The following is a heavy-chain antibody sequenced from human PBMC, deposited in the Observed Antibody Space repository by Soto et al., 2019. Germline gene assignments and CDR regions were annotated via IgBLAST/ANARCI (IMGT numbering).Heavy chain of an antibody. CDR2: ISGSGGST. J-gene: IGHJ4*02. CDR3: AKSWSIAVAFPYFDY. D-gene: IGHD6-19*01. Sequence: GGSLRLSCAASGFTFSSYAMSWVRQAPGKGLEWVSAISGSGGSTYYADSVKGRFTISRDNSKNTLYLQMNSLRAEDTAVYYCAKSWSIAVAFPYFDYWGQGTLVTVSS. V-gene: IGHV3-23*01. CDR1: GFTFSSYA.